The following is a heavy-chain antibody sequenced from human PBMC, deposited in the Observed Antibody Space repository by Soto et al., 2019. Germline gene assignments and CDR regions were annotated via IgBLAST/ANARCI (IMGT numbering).Heavy chain of an antibody. CDR3: ATRQGGSYNWFDP. J-gene: IGHJ5*02. Sequence: SETLSLTCTVSGGSISSSRYSWCWIRQPPWKGLDWILSAYYSGSTYYNPPLKSRVTMPVDTSKTQSSLKLSSVTAADTAVYYCATRQGGSYNWFDPWGQGTLVTVSS. V-gene: IGHV4-39*01. CDR1: GGSISSSRYS. CDR2: AYYSGST. D-gene: IGHD2-15*01.